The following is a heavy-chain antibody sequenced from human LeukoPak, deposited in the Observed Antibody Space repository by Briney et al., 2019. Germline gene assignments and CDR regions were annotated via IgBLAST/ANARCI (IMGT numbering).Heavy chain of an antibody. CDR1: GFTFSSYA. V-gene: IGHV3-7*03. Sequence: GGSLRLSCAASGFTFSSYAMHWVRQAPGKGLEWVANIKEDGSEKYYVDSVKGRFTISRDNAKNSLYLQMNSLRAEDTALYYCAKSGYYDSSGSDAFDIWGQGTMVTVSS. CDR2: IKEDGSEK. J-gene: IGHJ3*02. CDR3: AKSGYYDSSGSDAFDI. D-gene: IGHD3-22*01.